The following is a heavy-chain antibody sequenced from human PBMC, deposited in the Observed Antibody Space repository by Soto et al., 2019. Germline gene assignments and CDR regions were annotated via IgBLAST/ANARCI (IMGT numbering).Heavy chain of an antibody. CDR3: ERSDIPRGGWFRP. V-gene: IGHV4-4*07. CDR2: IYASGST. D-gene: IGHD3-9*01. Sequence: TLYLTGNVSDDSLSTYCWSWIRQPAGKGLEWIGRIYASGSTNYNPSLKGRVSMSVDTSKKQFSLRMISVTAADTAMYYCERSDIPRGGWFRPWGQGVLVTVSS. CDR1: DDSLSTYC. J-gene: IGHJ5*02.